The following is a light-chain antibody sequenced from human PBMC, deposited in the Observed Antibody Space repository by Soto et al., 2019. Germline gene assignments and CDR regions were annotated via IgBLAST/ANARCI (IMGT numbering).Light chain of an antibody. CDR1: QSISSSY. V-gene: IGKV3-20*01. Sequence: EIVLTQSPGTLSLSPGERATLSCRASQSISSSYLAWYQQKPGQAPRLLIYGPSSRATGIPDRFSGSGSGTEFTLTISRLQPDDFAAYYCQQYNSYVWTFGQGTKV. CDR2: GPS. J-gene: IGKJ1*01. CDR3: QQYNSYVWT.